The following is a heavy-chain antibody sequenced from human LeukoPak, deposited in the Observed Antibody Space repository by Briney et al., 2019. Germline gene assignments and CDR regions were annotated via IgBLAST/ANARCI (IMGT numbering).Heavy chain of an antibody. J-gene: IGHJ4*02. D-gene: IGHD1-1*01. CDR1: GGSISSYY. CDR2: IYTSGRT. CDR3: ARSPNWNPHWDY. V-gene: IGHV4-4*07. Sequence: SETLSLTCSVSGGSISSYYWSWIRQPAGKGLEWIGRIYTSGRTNYNPSLKSRVTMSVDTSKNQFSLKLSSVTAADTAVYYCARSPNWNPHWDYWGQGTLVTVSS.